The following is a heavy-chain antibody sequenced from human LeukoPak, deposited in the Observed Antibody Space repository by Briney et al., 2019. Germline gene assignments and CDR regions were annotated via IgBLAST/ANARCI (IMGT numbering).Heavy chain of an antibody. CDR3: AREYRGSRRSDAFDI. J-gene: IGHJ3*02. Sequence: GRSLRLSCAASGFTLNNYCMHWVRQAPGKGLEWVGVIWFDGSNTRYADSVKGRFTISRDNSKNTLYLQMNSLSAEDTAVYYCAREYRGSRRSDAFDIWGQGTMVTVSS. V-gene: IGHV3-33*01. D-gene: IGHD3-10*01. CDR2: IWFDGSNT. CDR1: GFTLNNYC.